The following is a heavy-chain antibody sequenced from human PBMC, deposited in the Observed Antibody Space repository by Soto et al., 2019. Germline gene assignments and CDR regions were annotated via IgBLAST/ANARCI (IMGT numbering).Heavy chain of an antibody. D-gene: IGHD3-10*01. CDR2: INDTGNI. V-gene: IGHV4-34*01. J-gene: IGHJ6*03. CDR1: GGSFSGYQ. Sequence: QVQLQQWGAGLLKPSETLSLTCAVYGGSFSGYQWTWIRQTPGKGLEWIGEINDTGNINYNTSLTSRVTIFIDTPKKQISLKLSSVTAADTAVYYCARGLIVWFGELSRRGGYYYYMDVWGKGTTVTVSS. CDR3: ARGLIVWFGELSRRGGYYYYMDV.